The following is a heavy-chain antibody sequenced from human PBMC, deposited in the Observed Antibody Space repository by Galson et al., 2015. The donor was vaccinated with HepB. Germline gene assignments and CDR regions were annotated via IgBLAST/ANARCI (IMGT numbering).Heavy chain of an antibody. Sequence: SLRLSCAASGFTFSSYWMSWVRQAPGKGLEWVANIKQDGSEKYYVDSVKGRFTISRDNAKNSLYLQMNSLRAEDTAVYYCASQLGAGGPNDAFDIWGQGTMVTVSS. CDR2: IKQDGSEK. J-gene: IGHJ3*02. CDR3: ASQLGAGGPNDAFDI. CDR1: GFTFSSYW. D-gene: IGHD3-10*01. V-gene: IGHV3-7*03.